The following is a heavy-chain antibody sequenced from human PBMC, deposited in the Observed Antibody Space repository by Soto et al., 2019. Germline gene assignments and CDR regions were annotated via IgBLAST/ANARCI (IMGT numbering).Heavy chain of an antibody. D-gene: IGHD3-9*01. J-gene: IGHJ6*02. CDR2: INPNSGGT. Sequence: GASVKVSCKASGYTFTGYYMHWVRQAPGQGLEWMGWINPNSGGTNYAQKFQGWVTMTRDTSISTAYMELSRLRSDDTAVYYCAREEYGYYDILTARSYYYGMDVWGQGTTVTVSS. V-gene: IGHV1-2*04. CDR3: AREEYGYYDILTARSYYYGMDV. CDR1: GYTFTGYY.